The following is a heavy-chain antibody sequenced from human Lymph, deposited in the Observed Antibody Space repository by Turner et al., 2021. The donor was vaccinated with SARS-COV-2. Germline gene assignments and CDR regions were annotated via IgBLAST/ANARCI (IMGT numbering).Heavy chain of an antibody. D-gene: IGHD6-25*01. CDR1: GYTFTSYD. Sequence: QVQLVQSGAEVKKPGASVKVSCKASGYTFTSYDLNWVRQATGQGLEWMGWMNPNSGYTGYAQKFQGRVTMTRNTSISTAYMELNSLTSDDTAVYYCAKGDGYPPHGLLDPWGQGTLVTVSS. V-gene: IGHV1-8*01. CDR3: AKGDGYPPHGLLDP. CDR2: MNPNSGYT. J-gene: IGHJ5*02.